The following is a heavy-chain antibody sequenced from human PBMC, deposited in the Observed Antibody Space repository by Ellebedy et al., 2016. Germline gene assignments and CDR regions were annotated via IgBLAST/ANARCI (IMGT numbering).Heavy chain of an antibody. CDR2: IYPGDSNV. Sequence: GESLKISXQASGYTFSTYWIGWVRQMPGKGLEWMGIIYPGDSNVRYSPSSQGQVTISADKSTSTAYLQWRSLKASDTAMYYCARRQLDPRSPWFGAFDIWGQGTMVTVSS. V-gene: IGHV5-51*01. CDR3: ARRQLDPRSPWFGAFDI. D-gene: IGHD3-10*01. CDR1: GYTFSTYW. J-gene: IGHJ3*02.